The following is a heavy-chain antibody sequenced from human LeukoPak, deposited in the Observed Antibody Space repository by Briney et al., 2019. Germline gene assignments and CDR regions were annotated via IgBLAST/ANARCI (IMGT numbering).Heavy chain of an antibody. CDR1: GFTFSSYA. Sequence: GGSLRLSCAASGFTFSSYAMSWVRQAPGKGPEWVSAISGSGGSTYYADSVKGRFTISRDNSKNTLYLQMNSLRAEDTAVYYCAKFLPTHIVVANYYFDYWGQGTRVTVSS. CDR3: AKFLPTHIVVANYYFDY. D-gene: IGHD2-21*01. CDR2: ISGSGGST. J-gene: IGHJ4*02. V-gene: IGHV3-23*01.